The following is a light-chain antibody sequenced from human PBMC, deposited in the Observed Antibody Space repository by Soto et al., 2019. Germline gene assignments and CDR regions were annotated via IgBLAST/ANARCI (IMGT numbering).Light chain of an antibody. CDR1: RDVSSN. CDR3: QQYRSSPLT. CDR2: GAS. Sequence: EIVLTQSPGTLSLSPGERATLSCRASRDVSSNLAWYQQKPGLAPRLLIYGASTRAAGVPDRFSGSGSGADFTLTISRLEPEDFAVYSCQQYRSSPLTFGGGTKVDIK. V-gene: IGKV3-20*01. J-gene: IGKJ4*01.